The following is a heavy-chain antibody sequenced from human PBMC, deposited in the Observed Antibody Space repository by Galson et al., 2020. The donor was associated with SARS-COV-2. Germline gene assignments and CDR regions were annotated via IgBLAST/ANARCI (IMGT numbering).Heavy chain of an antibody. Sequence: ASVKVSCKASGYSFTGYYMHWVRQAPGQGLEWMGWINPNSGSTSYAQNFQDRVTMTRDTSINTAYMELSRLRSDDMAVYYCAKGTLYYYNSGSYRVDSWGQGTLVTVSS. J-gene: IGHJ4*02. CDR1: GYSFTGYY. CDR2: INPNSGST. D-gene: IGHD3-10*01. CDR3: AKGTLYYYNSGSYRVDS. V-gene: IGHV1-2*02.